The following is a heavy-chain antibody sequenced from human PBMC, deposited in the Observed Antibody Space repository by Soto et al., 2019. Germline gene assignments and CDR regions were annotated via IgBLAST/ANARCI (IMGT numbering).Heavy chain of an antibody. Sequence: ASVKVSCKASGFPFSRNWVHWVRQAPGQGPEWMGVINPAGDSTVYARKFQGRVTMTRDTSTPTVYMELSSLTFEETAVYYFARDKSRNVLGVTLWWFDPWGQGTPVTVSS. J-gene: IGHJ5*02. CDR1: GFPFSRNW. CDR3: ARDKSRNVLGVTLWWFDP. V-gene: IGHV1-46*01. CDR2: INPAGDST. D-gene: IGHD2-8*01.